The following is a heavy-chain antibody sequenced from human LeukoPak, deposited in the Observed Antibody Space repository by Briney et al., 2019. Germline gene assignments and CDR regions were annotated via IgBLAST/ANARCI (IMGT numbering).Heavy chain of an antibody. CDR1: GFRLGGYS. CDR2: INSGSYTI. CDR3: ARVLLERPGIDSFDM. Sequence: GGSLRLSCGASGFRLGGYSMDWVRQAPGKGLEWVSHINSGSYTIYYADSVKGRFTISRDNAGNSLYLQMNSLRDEDTAVYYCARVLLERPGIDSFDMWGQGTMVTVSS. D-gene: IGHD1-1*01. V-gene: IGHV3-48*02. J-gene: IGHJ3*02.